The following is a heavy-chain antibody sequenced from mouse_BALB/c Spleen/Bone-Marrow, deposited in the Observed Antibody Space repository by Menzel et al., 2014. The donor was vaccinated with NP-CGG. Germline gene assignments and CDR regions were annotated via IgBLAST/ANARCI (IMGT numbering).Heavy chain of an antibody. CDR1: GFSLTSYG. Sequence: VKLVESGPGLVAPSQSLSITCTVSGFSLTSYGVYWVRQPPGKGLEWLGVIWAGGSTDYNSALMSRLTISKDNSKNQVFLKMNGLQTDDTAMYYCARGLLRYFAMDYWGQGTSVTVSS. V-gene: IGHV2-9*02. D-gene: IGHD1-1*01. J-gene: IGHJ4*01. CDR2: IWAGGST. CDR3: ARGLLRYFAMDY.